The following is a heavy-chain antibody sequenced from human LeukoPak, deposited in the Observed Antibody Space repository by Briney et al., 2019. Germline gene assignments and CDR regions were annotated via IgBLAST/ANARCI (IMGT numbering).Heavy chain of an antibody. V-gene: IGHV1-69*01. Sequence: ASVKVSCKASGGTFSSYAISWVRQAPGQGLEWMGGIIPIFGTANYAQKFQGRVTITADESTSTAYMELSSLRSEDTAVYYCARTALGDYYDSSGYFCYWGQGTLVTVSS. J-gene: IGHJ4*02. CDR3: ARTALGDYYDSSGYFCY. D-gene: IGHD3-22*01. CDR1: GGTFSSYA. CDR2: IIPIFGTA.